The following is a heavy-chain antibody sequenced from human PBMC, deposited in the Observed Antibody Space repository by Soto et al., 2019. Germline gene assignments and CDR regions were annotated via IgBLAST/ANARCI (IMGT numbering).Heavy chain of an antibody. CDR3: ARSSTVLLNAFDI. Sequence: ASVKVSFKASGYTFTDYYMHWVRQAPGQGLEWMGWITPNNGGTNYAQKFQGRVTMTRDTSISTAYMELSRLRSDDTAVYYCARSSTVLLNAFDIWGQGTMVTVSS. J-gene: IGHJ3*02. V-gene: IGHV1-2*02. CDR2: ITPNNGGT. CDR1: GYTFTDYY. D-gene: IGHD2-2*01.